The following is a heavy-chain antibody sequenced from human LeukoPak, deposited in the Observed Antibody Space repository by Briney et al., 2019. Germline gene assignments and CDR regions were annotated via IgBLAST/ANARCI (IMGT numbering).Heavy chain of an antibody. Sequence: SETLSLTCTVSGGSISSGDYYWRWIRQLPGKGLEWIGYIYYSGSTYYNPSLKSRVTISVDTSKNQFSLKLSSVTAADTAVYYCARETYDFWSGLNWFDPWGQGTLVTVSS. D-gene: IGHD3-3*01. CDR1: GGSISSGDYY. V-gene: IGHV4-30-4*01. CDR3: ARETYDFWSGLNWFDP. CDR2: IYYSGST. J-gene: IGHJ5*02.